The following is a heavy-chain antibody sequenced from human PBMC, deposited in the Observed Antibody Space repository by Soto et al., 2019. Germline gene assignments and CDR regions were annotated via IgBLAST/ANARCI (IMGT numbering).Heavy chain of an antibody. J-gene: IGHJ5*02. V-gene: IGHV1-69*12. Sequence: QVQLVQSGAEVKKPGSSVKVSCKASGGTFSSYAISWVRQAPGQGLEWMGGIIPIFGTANYAQKFQGRVTSTADESTSTAYMGLSSLRSQDTAVDYCANGCGGYCSRPGTWCDPWGQGTLVTVYS. CDR2: IIPIFGTA. CDR1: GGTFSSYA. CDR3: ANGCGGYCSRPGTWCDP. D-gene: IGHD2-21*02.